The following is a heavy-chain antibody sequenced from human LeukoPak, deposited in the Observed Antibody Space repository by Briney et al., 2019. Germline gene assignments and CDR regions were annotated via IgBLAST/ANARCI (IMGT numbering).Heavy chain of an antibody. V-gene: IGHV3-30*04. CDR3: ARPSGSVTIFGVVDHFDY. CDR1: GFNFNNYG. Sequence: PGGSLRLSCVVSGFNFNNYGMNWVRQAPGKGLDWVASIAYDGSNENYAESVKGRFTISRDNSKNTLYLQLSSLTAEDTAVYYCARPSGSVTIFGVVDHFDYWGQGSLVTVSS. CDR2: IAYDGSNE. D-gene: IGHD3-3*01. J-gene: IGHJ4*02.